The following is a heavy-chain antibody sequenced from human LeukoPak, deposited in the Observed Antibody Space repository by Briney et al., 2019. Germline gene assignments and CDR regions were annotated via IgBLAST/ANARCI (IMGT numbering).Heavy chain of an antibody. CDR2: IIPILGIA. CDR1: GGTFSSYA. Sequence: GASVKVSCKASGGTFSSYAISWVRQAPGQGLEWMGRIIPILGIANYAQKFQGRDTITADKPTSTAYMELSSLRSEDTAVYYCARDDGLWAFDIWGQGTMVTVSS. V-gene: IGHV1-69*04. CDR3: ARDDGLWAFDI. J-gene: IGHJ3*02. D-gene: IGHD5-18*01.